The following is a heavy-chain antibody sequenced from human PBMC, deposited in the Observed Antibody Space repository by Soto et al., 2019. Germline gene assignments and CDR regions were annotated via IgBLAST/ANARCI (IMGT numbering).Heavy chain of an antibody. CDR3: ARAYYYDSSRYWGAAFDI. D-gene: IGHD3-22*01. CDR1: GYSFTSYW. Sequence: GESLKISCKGSGYSFTSYWISWVRQMPGKGLEWMGRIDPSDSYTNYSPSFQGHVTISADKSISTAYLQWSSLKAPDTAMYYCARAYYYDSSRYWGAAFDIWGQGTMVTVSS. V-gene: IGHV5-10-1*01. J-gene: IGHJ3*02. CDR2: IDPSDSYT.